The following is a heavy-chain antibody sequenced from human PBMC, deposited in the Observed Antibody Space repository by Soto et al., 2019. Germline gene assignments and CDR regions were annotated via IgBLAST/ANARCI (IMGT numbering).Heavy chain of an antibody. Sequence: SGGSLRLSCAASGFTFSTYNMIWVRQAPGKGLEWVSFIRSGGATPYYADSVKGRFTISRDNAKNSLYLQINSLRDEDTAVYFCARDSGSGGMDVWGQGTTVTVSS. CDR2: IRSGGATP. J-gene: IGHJ6*02. CDR3: ARDSGSGGMDV. CDR1: GFTFSTYN. V-gene: IGHV3-48*02. D-gene: IGHD6-19*01.